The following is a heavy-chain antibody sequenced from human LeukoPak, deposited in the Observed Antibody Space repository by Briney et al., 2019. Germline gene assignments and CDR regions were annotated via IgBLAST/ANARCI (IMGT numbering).Heavy chain of an antibody. CDR1: GFTFSSYS. CDR3: ARGGSIAAAAGGLDY. CDR2: IYSGGNI. J-gene: IGHJ4*02. Sequence: GGFLRLSCAASGFTFSSYSMNWVRQAPGKGLEWVSVIYSGGNIYYADSVKGRFTVSRDNSKNTLYLQMYSLRAEDTAVYYCARGGSIAAAAGGLDYWGQGTLVTVSS. V-gene: IGHV3-53*01. D-gene: IGHD6-13*01.